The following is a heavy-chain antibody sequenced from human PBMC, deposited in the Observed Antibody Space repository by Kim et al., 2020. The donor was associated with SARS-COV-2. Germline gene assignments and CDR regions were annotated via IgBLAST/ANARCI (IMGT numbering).Heavy chain of an antibody. D-gene: IGHD3-10*01. CDR2: INYSGTT. CDR1: SGSISSYY. V-gene: IGHV4-59*01. Sequence: SETLSLTCTVSSGSISSYYWSWIRQSPGKRLEWIGYINYSGTTKCNPSLESRVSMSVDTSMNQFSLKLSSVTAADTAIYYCARGFLVRGPQFDFWGQGTLVTVSS. J-gene: IGHJ4*02. CDR3: ARGFLVRGPQFDF.